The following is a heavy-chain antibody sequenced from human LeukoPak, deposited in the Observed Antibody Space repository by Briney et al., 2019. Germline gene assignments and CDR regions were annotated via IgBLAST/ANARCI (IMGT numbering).Heavy chain of an antibody. J-gene: IGHJ6*03. D-gene: IGHD3-3*01. CDR2: IIPIFGTA. CDR1: GGTFSSYA. V-gene: IGHV1-69*06. CDR3: ARGLSRRVTIFLGMDV. Sequence: ASVKVSCKASGGTFSSYAISWVRQAPGQGLEWMGGIIPIFGTANYAQKFQGRVTITADKSTSTAYMELSSLRSEDTAVYYCARGLSRRVTIFLGMDVWGKGTTVTVSS.